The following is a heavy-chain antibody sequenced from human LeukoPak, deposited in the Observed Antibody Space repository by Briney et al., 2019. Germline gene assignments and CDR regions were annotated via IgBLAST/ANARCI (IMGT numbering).Heavy chain of an antibody. D-gene: IGHD6-13*01. CDR3: ARHGGSSSWYMPYYYYMDV. CDR2: IYYSGST. CDR1: GGSISSYY. Sequence: SETLSLTCTVSGGSISSYYWSWIRQPPGKGLEWIGYIYYSGSTNYNPSLKSRVTISVDTSKNQFSLKLSSVTAADTAVYYCARHGGSSSWYMPYYYYMDVWGKGTTVTISS. V-gene: IGHV4-59*08. J-gene: IGHJ6*03.